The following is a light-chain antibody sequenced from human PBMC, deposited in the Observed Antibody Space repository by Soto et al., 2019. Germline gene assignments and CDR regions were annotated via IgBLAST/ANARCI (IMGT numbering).Light chain of an antibody. V-gene: IGLV2-14*01. CDR3: SSYSGSSTPYV. CDR1: SSDVGGYAY. Sequence: SVLTPPASVTGSTGQSINISCTGTSSDVGGYAYVSWYQQHPGKAPNLMVFEVNNRPSGVSNRFSGSKSGNTASLTISGLQAEDDGHYYCSSYSGSSTPYVFGTGTKVTVL. CDR2: EVN. J-gene: IGLJ1*01.